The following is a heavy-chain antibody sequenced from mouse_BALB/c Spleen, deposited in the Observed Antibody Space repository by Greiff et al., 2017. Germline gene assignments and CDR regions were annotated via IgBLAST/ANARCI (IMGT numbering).Heavy chain of an antibody. CDR2: IDPANGNT. D-gene: IGHD1-1*01. V-gene: IGHV14-3*02. CDR3: APSHYYGLDY. J-gene: IGHJ2*01. Sequence: EVPPQPSGAELVKPGALVKLFRTASGFHLKDTLMPRVKQRPEQGLEWIGRIDPANGNTKYDPKFQGKATITADTSSNTAYLQLSSLTSEDTAVYYCAPSHYYGLDYWGQGTTLTVSS. CDR1: GFHLKDTL.